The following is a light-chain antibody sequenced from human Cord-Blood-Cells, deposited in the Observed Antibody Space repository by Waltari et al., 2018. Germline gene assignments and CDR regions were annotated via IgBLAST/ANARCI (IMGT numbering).Light chain of an antibody. V-gene: IGLV2-23*02. J-gene: IGLJ1*01. CDR1: SSDVGSYNL. CDR3: CSYAGSSTLYV. Sequence: QSALTQPASVSGSPGQSITISCTGTSSDVGSYNLVSLYQQHPGKAPKLMIYEVSKRPSGVSNRFSGSKSGNTASLTISGLQAEDEADYYCCSYAGSSTLYVFGTGTKVTVL. CDR2: EVS.